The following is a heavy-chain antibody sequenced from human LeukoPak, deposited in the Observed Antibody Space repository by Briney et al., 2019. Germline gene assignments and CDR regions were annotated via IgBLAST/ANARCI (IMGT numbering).Heavy chain of an antibody. CDR2: IRYDGSNK. Sequence: GGSLRLSCAASGFTFSSYGMHWVRQAPGKGLEWVAFIRYDGSNKYYADSVKGRFTISRDNSKKTIYLQMNSLRAEDTAVYYCARGGQLALGAFDIWGQGTMVTVSS. D-gene: IGHD1-1*01. V-gene: IGHV3-30*02. J-gene: IGHJ3*02. CDR3: ARGGQLALGAFDI. CDR1: GFTFSSYG.